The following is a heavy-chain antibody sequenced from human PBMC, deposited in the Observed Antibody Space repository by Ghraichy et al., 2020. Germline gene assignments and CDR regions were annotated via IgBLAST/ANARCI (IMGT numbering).Heavy chain of an antibody. D-gene: IGHD3-3*01. CDR2: IYPGDSDT. CDR1: GYSFTSYW. J-gene: IGHJ3*02. V-gene: IGHV5-51*01. CDR3: AAFTIFGVVKGAFDI. Sequence: GESLNISCKGSGYSFTSYWIGWVRQMPGKGLEWMGIIYPGDSDTRYSPSFQGQVTISADKSISTAYLQWSSLKASDTAMYYCAAFTIFGVVKGAFDIWGQGTMVTVSS.